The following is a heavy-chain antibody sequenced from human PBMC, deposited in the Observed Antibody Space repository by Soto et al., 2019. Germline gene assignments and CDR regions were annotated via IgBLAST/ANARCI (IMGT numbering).Heavy chain of an antibody. CDR3: VRGYCSSTSCSNWFDP. D-gene: IGHD2-2*01. CDR1: GFSLSTSGMR. Sequence: SGPTLVNPTQTLTLTCTFSGFSLSTSGMRVSWIRQPPGKALEWLARIDWDDDKFYSTSLKTRLTISKDTSKNQVVLTMTNMDPVDTATYYCVRGYCSSTSCSNWFDPWGQGTLVTVPQ. CDR2: IDWDDDK. J-gene: IGHJ5*02. V-gene: IGHV2-70*04.